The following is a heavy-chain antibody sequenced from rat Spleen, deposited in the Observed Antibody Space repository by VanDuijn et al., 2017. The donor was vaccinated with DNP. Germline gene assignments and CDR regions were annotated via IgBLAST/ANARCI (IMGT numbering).Heavy chain of an antibody. V-gene: IGHV2-32*01. CDR2: MWTDGDT. D-gene: IGHD4-1*01. Sequence: QVQLKESGPGLVQPSQTLSLTCTVSGFLLTTYHVHWVRQTPGKGLEWMGVMWTDGDTSYNSVLKSRLSINRDASRSQVFLKMNSLQTEDTATYYCARGYNKYGFAYWGQGTLVTVSS. CDR1: GFLLTTYH. CDR3: ARGYNKYGFAY. J-gene: IGHJ3*01.